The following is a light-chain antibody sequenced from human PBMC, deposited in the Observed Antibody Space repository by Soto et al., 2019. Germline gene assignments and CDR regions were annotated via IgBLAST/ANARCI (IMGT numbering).Light chain of an antibody. CDR1: QSISSNY. V-gene: IGKV3-20*01. CDR2: GAS. CDR3: QQYSSSPPEFT. Sequence: EIVLTQSPGTLSLSPGERATLSCRASQSISSNYLAWYLQRPGQAPRLLIFGASYRATGIPDRFSGSGSGTDFTLTISRLEPEDFAVYYCQQYSSSPPEFTFGPGTRVDSK. J-gene: IGKJ3*01.